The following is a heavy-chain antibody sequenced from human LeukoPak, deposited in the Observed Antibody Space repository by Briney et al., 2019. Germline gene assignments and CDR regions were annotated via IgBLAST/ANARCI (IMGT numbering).Heavy chain of an antibody. CDR2: IYHSGST. CDR3: ARQNSGYESFFDY. V-gene: IGHV4-4*02. D-gene: IGHD5-12*01. J-gene: IGHJ4*02. CDR1: GGSISSSNW. Sequence: SETLSLTCAVSGGSISSSNWWSWVRQPPGKGLEWIGEIYHSGSTYYNPSLKSRVTISVDTSKNQFSLKLSSVTAADTAVYYCARQNSGYESFFDYWGQGTLVTVSS.